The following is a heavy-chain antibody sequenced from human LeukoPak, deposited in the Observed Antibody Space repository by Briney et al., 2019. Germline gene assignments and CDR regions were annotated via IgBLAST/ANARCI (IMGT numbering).Heavy chain of an antibody. D-gene: IGHD3-10*01. CDR2: ISSSSSYI. J-gene: IGHJ6*04. CDR1: GFTFSTYW. V-gene: IGHV3-21*01. Sequence: PGGSLRLSCVASGFTFSTYWMHWVRQAPGKGLEWVSSISSSSSYIYYADSVKGRFTISRDNAKNSLYLQMNSLRAEDTAVYYCATIREVWGDYYYGMDVWGKGTTVTVSS. CDR3: ATIREVWGDYYYGMDV.